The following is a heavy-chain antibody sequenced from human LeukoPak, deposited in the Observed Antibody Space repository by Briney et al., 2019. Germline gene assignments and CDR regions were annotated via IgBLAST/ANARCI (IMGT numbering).Heavy chain of an antibody. CDR1: GFTFSSYS. D-gene: IGHD5-18*01. Sequence: GGSPRLSCAASGFTFSSYSMNWVRQAPGKGLEWVSYISSSSSTIYYADSVKGRFTISRDNAKNSLYLQMNSLRAEDTAVYYCARDPARGYSYGALYWGQGTLVTVSS. J-gene: IGHJ4*02. CDR3: ARDPARGYSYGALY. CDR2: ISSSSSTI. V-gene: IGHV3-48*01.